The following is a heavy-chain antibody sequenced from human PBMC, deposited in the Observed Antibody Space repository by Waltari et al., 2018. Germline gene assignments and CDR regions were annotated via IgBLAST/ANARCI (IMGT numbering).Heavy chain of an antibody. Sequence: QVQLQESGPSLLKPSETLSLIGTVSGGSISGFYWSWVRQPPGKGLSWLGSIYYTWSTNCNPALKSRVTMSVATSKNQFSLKLSSVTAADTAFYYCARGGGGDWEWFDPWGQGTLVTVSS. J-gene: IGHJ5*02. V-gene: IGHV4-59*01. CDR3: ARGGGGDWEWFDP. CDR1: GGSISGFY. CDR2: IYYTWST. D-gene: IGHD2-21*02.